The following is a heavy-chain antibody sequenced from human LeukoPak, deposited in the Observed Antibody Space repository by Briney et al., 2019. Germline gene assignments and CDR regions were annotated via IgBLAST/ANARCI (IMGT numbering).Heavy chain of an antibody. CDR2: INPNTGGT. CDR3: ATYDFWSTYYFDY. V-gene: IGHV1-2*02. J-gene: IGHJ4*02. D-gene: IGHD3-3*01. CDR1: GYTFTGYY. Sequence: ASVKVSCKASGYTFTGYYIYWVRQAPGQGLEWMGWINPNTGGTNYAQKFQGRVTMTRDVSIITAYMELSRLRSDDTAVYYCATYDFWSTYYFDYWGQGTLVTVSS.